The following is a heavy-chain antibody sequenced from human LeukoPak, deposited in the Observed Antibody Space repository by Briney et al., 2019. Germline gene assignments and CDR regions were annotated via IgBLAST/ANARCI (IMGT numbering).Heavy chain of an antibody. J-gene: IGHJ4*02. CDR2: ISGSGAST. CDR3: AKDVGKWESLHFFDY. V-gene: IGHV3-23*01. Sequence: GGSLRLSCLTSGFPFSTNAMSWVRQAPGKGLEWISGISGSGASTYYADSVTGRFTISRDNYRTTLYLQMNSLRGDDTAVYYCAKDVGKWESLHFFDYWGQGTLVTVSS. D-gene: IGHD1-26*01. CDR1: GFPFSTNA.